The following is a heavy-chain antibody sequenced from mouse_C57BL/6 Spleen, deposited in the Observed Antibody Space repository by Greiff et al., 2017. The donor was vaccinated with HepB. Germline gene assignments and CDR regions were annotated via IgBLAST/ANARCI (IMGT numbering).Heavy chain of an antibody. CDR2: IYPSDSET. V-gene: IGHV1-61*01. CDR1: GYTFTSYW. CDR3: ARSLYDYYDGNYFDY. Sequence: QVHVKQPGAELVRPGSSVKLSCKASGYTFTSYWLDWVKQRPGQGLEWIGNIYPSDSETHYNQKFKDKATLTVDKSSSTAYMQLSSLSYEDSAVYYCARSLYDYYDGNYFDYWGQGTTRTVSS. J-gene: IGHJ2*01. D-gene: IGHD1-1*01.